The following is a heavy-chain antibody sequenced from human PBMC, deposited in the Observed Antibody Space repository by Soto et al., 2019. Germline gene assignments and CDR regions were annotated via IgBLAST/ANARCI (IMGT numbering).Heavy chain of an antibody. Sequence: QVQLVQSGAEVRMPGSSVKVSCKASGGTFSTYPINWVRQAPGQGLEWMGGIIPLFGTTNYAQKLKGRVTITADPSTSTAYMELSSLRAEDAAVYYCARGATHGISWYFWFDPWGQGTLVTVSS. V-gene: IGHV1-69*01. CDR2: IIPLFGTT. CDR1: GGTFSTYP. D-gene: IGHD6-13*01. CDR3: ARGATHGISWYFWFDP. J-gene: IGHJ5*02.